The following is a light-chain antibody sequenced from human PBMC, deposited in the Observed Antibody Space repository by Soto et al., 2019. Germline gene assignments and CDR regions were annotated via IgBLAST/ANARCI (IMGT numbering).Light chain of an antibody. CDR3: TSYTRSDIGV. J-gene: IGLJ3*02. CDR1: SSDVGGYDF. CDR2: DVS. Sequence: QSALTQHASVSGSPGQSFTISCTGTSSDVGGYDFVSWYQQRPGKAPKLIIYDVSNRPPGVSNRFSGSKSGNTASLTISGLQAEDEADYYCTSYTRSDIGVFGGGTKLTVL. V-gene: IGLV2-14*01.